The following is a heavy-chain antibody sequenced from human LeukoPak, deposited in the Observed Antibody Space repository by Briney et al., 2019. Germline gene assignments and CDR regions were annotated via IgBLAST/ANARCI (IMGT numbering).Heavy chain of an antibody. CDR2: IYHSGST. Sequence: PSETLSLTCTVSGGSISSYYWSWIRQPPGKGLEWIGYIYHSGSTYYNPSLKSRVTISVDRSKNQFSLKLSSVTAADTAVYYCARDAPYSSPRWFDPWGQGTLVTVSS. CDR1: GGSISSYY. V-gene: IGHV4-59*12. CDR3: ARDAPYSSPRWFDP. J-gene: IGHJ5*02. D-gene: IGHD6-13*01.